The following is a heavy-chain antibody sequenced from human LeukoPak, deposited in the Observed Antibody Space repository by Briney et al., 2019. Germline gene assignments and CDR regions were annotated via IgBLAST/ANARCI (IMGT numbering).Heavy chain of an antibody. CDR1: GFTFSSYG. CDR3: ARGRSYYEEFDY. V-gene: IGHV3-13*01. J-gene: IGHJ4*02. CDR2: IGTPGDT. Sequence: QSGGSLRLSCAASGFTFSSYGTHWVRQPTGKGLEWVSGIGTPGDTYYPGSVKGRFTISRENAKNSLYLQMNSLRAGDTAVYYCARGRSYYEEFDYWGQGTLVTVSS. D-gene: IGHD1-26*01.